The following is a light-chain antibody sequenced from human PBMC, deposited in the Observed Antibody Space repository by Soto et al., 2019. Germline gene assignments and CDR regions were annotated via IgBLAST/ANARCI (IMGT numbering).Light chain of an antibody. J-gene: IGKJ3*01. Sequence: DIVMTQSPLSLPVTPGEPASISCRSSQSLLHSNGYTYLDWYLQKPGQSPQLLIYLGSNRASGLPDRFSGSGSGTDFTLKISRVEAEDVGVYYCMQALQTPVTFCPGTKVDIK. CDR2: LGS. CDR3: MQALQTPVT. CDR1: QSLLHSNGYTY. V-gene: IGKV2-28*01.